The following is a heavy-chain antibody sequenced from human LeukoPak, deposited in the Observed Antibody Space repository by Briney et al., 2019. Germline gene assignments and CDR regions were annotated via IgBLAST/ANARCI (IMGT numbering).Heavy chain of an antibody. J-gene: IGHJ5*02. CDR2: VNHSGRT. V-gene: IGHV4-34*01. CDR3: ATRIAAAGKGDWFDP. Sequence: SETLSLTCAVYGGSFSGYFWSWIRQPPGKGLEWIGEVNHSGRTNYNPSLKSRVTISVDPSKNQFSLKLSSVTAADTAVYYCATRIAAAGKGDWFDPWGQGTLVTVSS. D-gene: IGHD6-13*01. CDR1: GGSFSGYF.